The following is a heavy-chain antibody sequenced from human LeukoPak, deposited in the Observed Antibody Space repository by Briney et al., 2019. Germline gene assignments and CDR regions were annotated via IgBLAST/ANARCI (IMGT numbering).Heavy chain of an antibody. CDR3: ARADCSSTSCYKRYADYYYGMDV. CDR2: IYYSGST. V-gene: IGHV4-30-4*01. Sequence: SETLSLTCTVSGGSISSGDYYWSWIRQPPGKGLEWIGYIYYSGSTYYNPSLKSRVTISVDTSENQFSLKLSSVTAADTAVYYCARADCSSTSCYKRYADYYYGMDVWGQGTTVTVSS. D-gene: IGHD2-2*02. CDR1: GGSISSGDYY. J-gene: IGHJ6*02.